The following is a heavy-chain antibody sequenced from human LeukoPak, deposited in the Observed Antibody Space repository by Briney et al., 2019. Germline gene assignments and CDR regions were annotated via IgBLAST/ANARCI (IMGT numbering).Heavy chain of an antibody. Sequence: PGRSLRPAWAPSGSSLSTNNTNCVRQPAGKGMGWVSSISSSSSYRYSAESLKGRFTISKDNANASLYLQISSIRVEDTAVYYGARDSSGSAGGYYFDYWGQGTLVTVS. CDR3: ARDSSGSAGGYYFDY. D-gene: IGHD3-22*01. CDR1: GSSLSTNN. J-gene: IGHJ4*02. CDR2: ISSSSSYR. V-gene: IGHV3-21*01.